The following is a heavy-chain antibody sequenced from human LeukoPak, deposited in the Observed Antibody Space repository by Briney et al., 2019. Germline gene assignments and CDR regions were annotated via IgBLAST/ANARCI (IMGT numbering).Heavy chain of an antibody. J-gene: IGHJ4*02. CDR1: GFTFSSYG. CDR3: ARVLTERPPTYYDFWSGYYTPPDY. Sequence: GGSLRLSCAASGFTFSSYGMHWVGQAPGKGLEWVAVIWSDGSNKYYADSVKGRFTISRDNSKNTLYLQMNSLRAEDTAVYYCARVLTERPPTYYDFWSGYYTPPDYWGQGTLVTVSS. V-gene: IGHV3-33*01. D-gene: IGHD3-3*01. CDR2: IWSDGSNK.